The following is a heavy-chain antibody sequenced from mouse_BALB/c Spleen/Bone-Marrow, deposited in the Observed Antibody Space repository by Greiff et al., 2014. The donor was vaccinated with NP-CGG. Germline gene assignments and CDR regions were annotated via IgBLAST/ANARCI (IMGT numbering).Heavy chain of an antibody. CDR3: ARDRGSYFDY. CDR2: IWSGGIT. CDR1: GFSLTSYG. D-gene: IGHD3-2*01. V-gene: IGHV2-2*02. Sequence: VKLQESGPGLVQPSQSLSITCTVSGFSLTSYGVHWVRQSPGKGLEWLGVIWSGGITDYNAAFISRLSISKDNSKSQVFFKMNSLQANDTAIYYCARDRGSYFDYWGQGTTLTVSS. J-gene: IGHJ2*01.